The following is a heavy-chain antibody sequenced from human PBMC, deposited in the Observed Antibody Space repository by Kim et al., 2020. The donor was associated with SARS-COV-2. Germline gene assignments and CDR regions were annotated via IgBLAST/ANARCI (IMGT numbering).Heavy chain of an antibody. CDR1: GGSISSYY. CDR2: IYYSGST. V-gene: IGHV4-59*13. D-gene: IGHD6-19*01. CDR3: ARDQSGWSGYYGMDV. J-gene: IGHJ6*02. Sequence: SETLSLTRTVSGGSISSYYWSWIRQPPGKGLEWIGYIYYSGSTNYNPSLKSRVTISVDTSKNQFSLKLSSVTAADTAVYYCARDQSGWSGYYGMDVWGQGTTVTVSS.